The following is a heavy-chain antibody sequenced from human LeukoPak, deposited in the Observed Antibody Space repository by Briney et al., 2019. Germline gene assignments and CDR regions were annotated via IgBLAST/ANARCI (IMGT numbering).Heavy chain of an antibody. Sequence: ASVKVSCTASGYTFTSYSISWVRQAPGQGLEWMGWISAYNGNTNYAQNLQGRVTMTTDTSTSTAYMELRSLRSDDTAVYYCARALLGRYCSGGSCYSFGYWGQGSLVTDSS. CDR1: GYTFTSYS. CDR2: ISAYNGNT. CDR3: ARALLGRYCSGGSCYSFGY. V-gene: IGHV1-18*04. D-gene: IGHD2-15*01. J-gene: IGHJ4*02.